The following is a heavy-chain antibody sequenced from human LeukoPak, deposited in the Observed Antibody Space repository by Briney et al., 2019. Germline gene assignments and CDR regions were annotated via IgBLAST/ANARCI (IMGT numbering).Heavy chain of an antibody. CDR3: ASAVTGTYGTFDI. CDR1: GGSITSYY. CDR2: IYYSGST. Sequence: SETLSLTCTVSGGSITSYYWSWIRQPPGKGLEWIGYIYYSGSTNYNPSLNGRVTISADMSKNQFSLKLTSVTAADTAVYYCASAVTGTYGTFDIWGPGTMVTVFS. J-gene: IGHJ3*02. V-gene: IGHV4-59*08. D-gene: IGHD1/OR15-1a*01.